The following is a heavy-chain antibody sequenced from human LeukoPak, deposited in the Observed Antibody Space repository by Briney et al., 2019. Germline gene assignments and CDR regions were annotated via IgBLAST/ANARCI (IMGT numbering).Heavy chain of an antibody. V-gene: IGHV3-9*01. CDR2: ISWNSGSI. Sequence: GGSLRLSCAASGFTFDDYAMHWVRQAPGKGLEWVSGISWNSGSIGYADSVKGRFTISRDNAKNSLYLQMDSLRVEDTAVYYCARDPYSGNYGAYYYYYMDVWGKGTTVTISS. CDR1: GFTFDDYA. CDR3: ARDPYSGNYGAYYYYYMDV. D-gene: IGHD1-26*01. J-gene: IGHJ6*03.